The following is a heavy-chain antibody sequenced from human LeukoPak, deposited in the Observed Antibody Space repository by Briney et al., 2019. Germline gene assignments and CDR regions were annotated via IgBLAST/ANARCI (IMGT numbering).Heavy chain of an antibody. CDR2: SNADNGKT. J-gene: IGHJ4*02. CDR3: ASGWLQRDWYYFDY. CDR1: GYTFSSYI. V-gene: IGHV1-3*01. Sequence: ASVKVSRKASGYTFSSYIIHWVRQAPGQGLEWMGWSNADNGKTEYSQKFQGRVSITRDTSANTAFMELSSLRSEDTAVYYCASGWLQRDWYYFDYWGQGTLVTVSS. D-gene: IGHD5-24*01.